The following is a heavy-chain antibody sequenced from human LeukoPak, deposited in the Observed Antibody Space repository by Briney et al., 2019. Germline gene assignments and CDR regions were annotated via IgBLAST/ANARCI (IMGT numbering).Heavy chain of an antibody. V-gene: IGHV3-7*05. Sequence: PGGSLRLSCAASGFTFSSYWMSWVRQAPGKGLEWVANIKQDGNAKYYVDSVKGRFTISRDNAKNSVYLQMNSLRAEDTAMYYCAREYGFGLWGQGTLVTVSS. CDR3: AREYGFGL. J-gene: IGHJ4*02. D-gene: IGHD3-10*01. CDR2: IKQDGNAK. CDR1: GFTFSSYW.